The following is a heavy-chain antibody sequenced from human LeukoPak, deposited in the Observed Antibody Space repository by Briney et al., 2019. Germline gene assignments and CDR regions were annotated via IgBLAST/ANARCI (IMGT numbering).Heavy chain of an antibody. CDR2: ISWNSGSI. V-gene: IGHV3-9*03. CDR3: AKTGCSSTRCYINY. Sequence: GGSLSLSCAASGFTFDDYAMYCVRQAPGKGLEWVSGISWNSGSIGYADSVKGRFPISRENAKNSLYLKMNSLRAEDMALYYCAKTGCSSTRCYINYWGQGTLVTVSS. J-gene: IGHJ4*02. CDR1: GFTFDDYA. D-gene: IGHD2-2*02.